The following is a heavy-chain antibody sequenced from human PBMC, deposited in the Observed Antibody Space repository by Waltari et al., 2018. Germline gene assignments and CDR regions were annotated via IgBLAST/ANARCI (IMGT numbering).Heavy chain of an antibody. V-gene: IGHV4-34*01. CDR1: GGSFSGYY. CDR2: INHSGRT. J-gene: IGHJ4*02. Sequence: QVQLQQWGAGLLKPSETLSLTCAVYGGSFSGYYWSWIRQPPGKGLEWIGEINHSGRTNSNPALKSRFTISVDTSKTQFSLKLSSGTAADTAVYYCARGRREYYDSSGYLGPVFSYWGQGTLVTVSS. D-gene: IGHD3-22*01. CDR3: ARGRREYYDSSGYLGPVFSY.